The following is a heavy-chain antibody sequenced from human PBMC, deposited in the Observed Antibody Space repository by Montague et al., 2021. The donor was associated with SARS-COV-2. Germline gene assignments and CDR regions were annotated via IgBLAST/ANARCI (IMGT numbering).Heavy chain of an antibody. CDR3: ARGSRQWLVRPPHYYYFDY. CDR1: GGSFSGYY. V-gene: IGHV4-34*01. J-gene: IGHJ4*02. D-gene: IGHD6-19*01. Sequence: SETLSLTCAVYGGSFSGYYWSWIRQPPGKGLEWIGEINHSGSTNYNPSPKSRVTISVDTSKNQFSLKLSSVTAADTAVYYCARGSRQWLVRPPHYYYFDYWGQGTPVTVSS. CDR2: INHSGST.